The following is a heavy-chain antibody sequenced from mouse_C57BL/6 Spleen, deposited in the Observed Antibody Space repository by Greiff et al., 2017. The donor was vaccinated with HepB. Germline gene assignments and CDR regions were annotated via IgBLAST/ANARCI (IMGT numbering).Heavy chain of an antibody. CDR2: ISYDGSN. CDR1: GYSITSGYY. Sequence: VQLKQSGPGLVKPSQSLSLTCSVTGYSITSGYYWNWIRQFPGNKLEWMGYISYDGSNNYNPSLKNRISITRDTSKNQFFLKLNSVTTEDTATYYCARARNFLGYFDVWGTGTTVTVSS. V-gene: IGHV3-6*01. J-gene: IGHJ1*03. CDR3: ARARNFLGYFDV.